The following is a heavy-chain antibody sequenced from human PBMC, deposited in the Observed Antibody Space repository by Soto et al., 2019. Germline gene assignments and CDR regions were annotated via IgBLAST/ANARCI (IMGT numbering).Heavy chain of an antibody. D-gene: IGHD5-12*01. V-gene: IGHV4-39*01. Sequence: QLQLQESGPGLVKPSETLSLTCTVSGGSISGSNYFWGWIRQPPGKGLEWLGNIYYSGSTNYNPSLKGRVTISVDTSKNQFSLKLSSVTAADTAVYYCARYSGYDFDYWDQGILVTVSS. CDR1: GGSISGSNYF. CDR3: ARYSGYDFDY. CDR2: IYYSGST. J-gene: IGHJ4*02.